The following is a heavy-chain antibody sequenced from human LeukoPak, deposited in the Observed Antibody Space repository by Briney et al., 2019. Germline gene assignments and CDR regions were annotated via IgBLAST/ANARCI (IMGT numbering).Heavy chain of an antibody. J-gene: IGHJ4*02. CDR2: IIPIFGTA. CDR1: GGTFSSYA. D-gene: IGHD3-9*01. V-gene: IGHV1-69*13. CDR3: ASLGGYYDILTGSLTYYFDY. Sequence: SVKVPCKASGGTFSSYAISWVRQAPGQGLEWMGGIIPIFGTANYAQKFQGRVTITADESTSTAYMELSSLRSEDTAVYYCASLGGYYDILTGSLTYYFDYWGQGTLVTVSS.